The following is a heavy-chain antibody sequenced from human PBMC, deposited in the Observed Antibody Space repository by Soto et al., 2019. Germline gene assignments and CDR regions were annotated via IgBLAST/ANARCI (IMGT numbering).Heavy chain of an antibody. D-gene: IGHD6-19*01. CDR3: ATSRISIAVAGETEYYFDY. V-gene: IGHV1-2*04. CDR1: GYIFTGYY. Sequence: GASVKVSCKASGYIFTGYYMHWVRQAPGQGLEWMGWINPNSGGTNYTQKFQGWVTMTRDTSISTAYMELSRLRSDDTAVYYCATSRISIAVAGETEYYFDYWGQGTPVTVSS. CDR2: INPNSGGT. J-gene: IGHJ4*02.